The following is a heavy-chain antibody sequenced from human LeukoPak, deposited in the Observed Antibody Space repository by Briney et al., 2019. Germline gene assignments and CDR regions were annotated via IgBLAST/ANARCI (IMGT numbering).Heavy chain of an antibody. D-gene: IGHD3-22*01. CDR2: INPGDSDT. J-gene: IGHJ5*02. Sequence: GESLKTSCKGSGYSFTSYWIGWVRQMPGKGLEWMGIINPGDSDTRYSPSFQGQVTISADKSISTAYLQWSSLKASDTAMYYCARLPISYDSSGYYSPGGSGSWFDPWGQGTLVTVSS. CDR1: GYSFTSYW. V-gene: IGHV5-51*01. CDR3: ARLPISYDSSGYYSPGGSGSWFDP.